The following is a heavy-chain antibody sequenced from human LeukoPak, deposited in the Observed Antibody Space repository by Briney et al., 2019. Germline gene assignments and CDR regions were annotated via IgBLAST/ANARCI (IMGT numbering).Heavy chain of an antibody. Sequence: GGSLRLSCAASGFAFSNYWMTWVRQAPGKGLEWVANIKQDGTEKYYVDSLKGRFTISRDNAKNSLYLQMNSLRAEDTAVYYCARDKYNFGLTQPGFDHWGQGTLVTASS. CDR2: IKQDGTEK. CDR1: GFAFSNYW. V-gene: IGHV3-7*01. D-gene: IGHD3-3*01. CDR3: ARDKYNFGLTQPGFDH. J-gene: IGHJ4*02.